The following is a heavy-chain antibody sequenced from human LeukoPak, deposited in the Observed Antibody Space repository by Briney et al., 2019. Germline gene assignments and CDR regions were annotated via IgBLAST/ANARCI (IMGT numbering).Heavy chain of an antibody. Sequence: GASVKVSCKVSGYTLTELSMHWVRQAPGKGLEWMGGFDPEDGETIYAQKFQGRVTMTEDTSTDTAYMELSSLRSEDTAVYYCATTVTFYDYVWGSYRYRTGWDYWGQGTLVTVSS. D-gene: IGHD3-16*02. CDR1: GYTLTELS. V-gene: IGHV1-24*01. J-gene: IGHJ4*02. CDR3: ATTVTFYDYVWGSYRYRTGWDY. CDR2: FDPEDGET.